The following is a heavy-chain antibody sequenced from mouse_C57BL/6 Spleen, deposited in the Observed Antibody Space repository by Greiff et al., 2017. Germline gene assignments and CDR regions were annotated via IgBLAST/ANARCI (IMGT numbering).Heavy chain of an antibody. V-gene: IGHV1-69*01. CDR1: GYTFTSYW. J-gene: IGHJ3*01. D-gene: IGHD1-2*01. CDR3: ARYYYDYAMDY. Sequence: VQLQQPGAELVMPGASVKLSCKASGYTFTSYWMHWVKQRPGQGLEWIGEIDPSDSYTNYNQKFKGKSTLTVDKSSSTAYMQLSSLTSEDSAVYYCARYYYDYAMDYWGQGTLVTVSA. CDR2: IDPSDSYT.